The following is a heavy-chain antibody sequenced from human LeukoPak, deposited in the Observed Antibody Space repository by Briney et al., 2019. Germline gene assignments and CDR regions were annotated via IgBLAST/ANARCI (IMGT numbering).Heavy chain of an antibody. CDR1: GFTFSSYE. Sequence: PGGSLRLSCAASGFTFSSYEMNWVRQAPGKGLEWVSYISSSGSTIYYADSVKGRFTISRDNAKNSLYLQMNSLRAEDTAVYYCARWPYSGSYHHGYWGQGTLVTVSS. V-gene: IGHV3-48*03. D-gene: IGHD1-26*01. CDR2: ISSSGSTI. J-gene: IGHJ4*02. CDR3: ARWPYSGSYHHGY.